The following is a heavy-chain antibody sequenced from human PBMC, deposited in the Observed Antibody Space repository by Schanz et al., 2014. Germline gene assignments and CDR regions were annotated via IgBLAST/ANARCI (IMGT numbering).Heavy chain of an antibody. D-gene: IGHD3-10*01. CDR3: ASGVHVSSLQKGLQF. J-gene: IGHJ1*01. Sequence: VQLVESGGGVVQPGRSLRLSCAASGFTISSYSMNWVRQAPGKGLEWLSYIATSSSTRHYADSVKGRVTISRDNAKNSVSLQMRRLRVEDTAVYYCASGVHVSSLQKGLQFWGRGTLVIVSS. CDR2: IATSSSTR. V-gene: IGHV3-48*01. CDR1: GFTISSYS.